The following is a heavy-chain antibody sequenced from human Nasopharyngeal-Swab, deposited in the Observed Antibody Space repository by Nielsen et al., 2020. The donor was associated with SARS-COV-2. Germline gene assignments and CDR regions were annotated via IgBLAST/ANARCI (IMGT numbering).Heavy chain of an antibody. D-gene: IGHD3-22*01. V-gene: IGHV1-2*06. CDR2: INPNSGGT. J-gene: IGHJ4*02. CDR3: ARNDSSGYGY. Sequence: WVRQAPGKGLEWMGRINPNSGGTNYAQKFQGRVTMTRDTSISTAYTELSRLRSDDTAVYYCARNDSSGYGYWGQGTLVTVSS.